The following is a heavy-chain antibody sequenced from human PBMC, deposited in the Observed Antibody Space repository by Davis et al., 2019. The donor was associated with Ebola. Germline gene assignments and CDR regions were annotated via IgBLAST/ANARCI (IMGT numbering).Heavy chain of an antibody. V-gene: IGHV4-4*02. CDR2: IYHSGST. Sequence: PSETLSLTCAVSGGSISSSNWWSWVRQPPGKGLEWIGEIYHSGSTNYNPSLKSRVTISVDTSKNQFSLQLNSVTPEDTAVYYCARGRAYSGSYYRPFPFYYYYGMDVWGQGTTVTVSS. CDR1: GGSISSSNW. CDR3: ARGRAYSGSYYRPFPFYYYYGMDV. D-gene: IGHD1-26*01. J-gene: IGHJ6*02.